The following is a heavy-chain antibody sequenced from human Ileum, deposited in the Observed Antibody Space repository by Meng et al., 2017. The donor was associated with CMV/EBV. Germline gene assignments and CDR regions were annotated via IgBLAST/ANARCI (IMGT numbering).Heavy chain of an antibody. V-gene: IGHV3-33*06. CDR1: GFSFDTYG. CDR3: AKGCPAPFCYYIDF. Sequence: ASGFSFDTYGMHWFRRAPGEGLEWVAIISSDGSKQHYADSVKGRFAVSRDNSKNTLYLQLNNLRAEDTAVYYCAKGCPAPFCYYIDFWGRGTLVTVSS. D-gene: IGHD2-15*01. CDR2: ISSDGSKQ. J-gene: IGHJ4*02.